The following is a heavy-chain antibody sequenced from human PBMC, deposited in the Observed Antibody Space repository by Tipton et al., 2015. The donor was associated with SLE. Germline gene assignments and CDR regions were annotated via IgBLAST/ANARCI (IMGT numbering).Heavy chain of an antibody. V-gene: IGHV4-34*01. D-gene: IGHD2-2*03. CDR2: INHSGTT. CDR1: GGSFSGYY. CDR3: AQSTESGYGLDI. Sequence: TLSLTCAVYGGSFSGYYWSWIRQSPGKGLEWIGEINHSGTTNYNPSLKSRVTLSVDTSKNQFFLMLSSVTAADTALYYCAQSTESGYGLDIWGQGILVTVSS. J-gene: IGHJ4*02.